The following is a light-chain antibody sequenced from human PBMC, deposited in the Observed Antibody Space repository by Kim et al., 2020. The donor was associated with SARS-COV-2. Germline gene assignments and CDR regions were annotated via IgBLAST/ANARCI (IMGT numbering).Light chain of an antibody. CDR3: FSYAHKDLWV. CDR2: DVS. J-gene: IGLJ3*02. V-gene: IGLV2-11*01. CDR1: SRGVGGYHS. Sequence: VTISCTGTSRGVGGYHSVSWYTHLPGKAPKLMFYDVSARPSGVPDRFSGSKSGNPASLTVSGLQAEDEADYSCFSYAHKDLWVFGGGTQLTVL.